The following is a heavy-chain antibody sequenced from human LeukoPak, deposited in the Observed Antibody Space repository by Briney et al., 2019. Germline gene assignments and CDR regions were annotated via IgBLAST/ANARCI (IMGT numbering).Heavy chain of an antibody. CDR3: ARGNDGSGSPSYYFYYMDV. Sequence: SVKVSCKASGGTFSSYTISWVRQAPGQGLEWMGGIIPIFGTANYAQKFQGRVTITADESTSTAYMELSSLRSEDTAVYYCARGNDGSGSPSYYFYYMDVWGKGTTVTISS. V-gene: IGHV1-69*13. D-gene: IGHD3-10*01. CDR1: GGTFSSYT. J-gene: IGHJ6*03. CDR2: IIPIFGTA.